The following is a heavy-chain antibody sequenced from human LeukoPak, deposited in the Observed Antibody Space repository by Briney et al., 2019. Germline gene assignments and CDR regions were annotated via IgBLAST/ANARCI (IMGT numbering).Heavy chain of an antibody. D-gene: IGHD4-11*01. CDR3: ARGRYYSNYGAFDI. J-gene: IGHJ3*02. CDR2: INHSGST. Sequence: SETLSLTCAVYGGSFSGYYWSWIRQPPGKGLEWIGEINHSGSTNYNSSLKSRVTISVDTSKNQFSLKLSSVTAADTAVYYCARGRYYSNYGAFDIWGQGTMVTVSS. V-gene: IGHV4-34*01. CDR1: GGSFSGYY.